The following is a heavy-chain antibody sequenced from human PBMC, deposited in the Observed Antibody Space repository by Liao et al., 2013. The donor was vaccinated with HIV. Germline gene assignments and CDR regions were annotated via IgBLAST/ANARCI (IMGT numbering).Heavy chain of an antibody. CDR3: ARDAYCGGDCYAFDI. V-gene: IGHV4-61*02. Sequence: QVQLQESGPGLVKPSQTLSLTCSVSGGSLSSGSYCWGWIRQPAGRGLEWIGRIYANGSTNYNPSLKIRVNISVHESKNQFSLRLSSVTAADTAVYYCARDAYCGGDCYAFDIWGQGTMVTVSS. CDR2: IYANGST. CDR1: GGSLSSGSYC. D-gene: IGHD2-21*01. J-gene: IGHJ3*02.